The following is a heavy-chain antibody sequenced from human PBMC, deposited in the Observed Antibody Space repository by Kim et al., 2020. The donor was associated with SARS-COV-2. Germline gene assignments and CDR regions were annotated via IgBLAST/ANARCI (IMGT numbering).Heavy chain of an antibody. CDR3: TTEKVRSTGFDY. J-gene: IGHJ4*02. CDR1: GFTVSSNS. CDR2: IYSGGST. D-gene: IGHD1-1*01. V-gene: IGHV3-53*01. Sequence: GGSLRLSCAASGFTVSSNSMTWVRQAPGKGLEWVSVIYSGGSTYYADSVRGRFTISRDNSKNLLFLQMNNLRAEDTAVYYCTTEKVRSTGFDYWGQGTLV.